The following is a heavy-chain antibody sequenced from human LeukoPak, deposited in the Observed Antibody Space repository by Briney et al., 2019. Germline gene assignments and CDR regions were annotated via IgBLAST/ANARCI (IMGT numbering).Heavy chain of an antibody. D-gene: IGHD3-10*01. CDR2: INAGNGNT. J-gene: IGHJ6*02. Sequence: GASVKVSCTASGYTFTSYAMHWVRQAPGQRLEWMGWINAGNGNTKYSQKFQGRVTITRDTSASTAYMELSSLRSEDTAVYYCARVGSSASPYYYYGMDVWGQGTTVTVSS. V-gene: IGHV1-3*01. CDR1: GYTFTSYA. CDR3: ARVGSSASPYYYYGMDV.